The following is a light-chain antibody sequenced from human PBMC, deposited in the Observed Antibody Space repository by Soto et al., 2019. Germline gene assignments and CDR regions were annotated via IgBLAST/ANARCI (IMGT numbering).Light chain of an antibody. CDR3: QQYGSSGT. Sequence: EIVMTQSPATLSVSPGERATLSCRASQSVSINLAWYQQKPGQAPRLLIYGASNRATGIPDRFSGSGSGTDFTLTIGRLEPEDFAVYYCQQYGSSGTFGQGTKVDIK. V-gene: IGKV3-20*01. J-gene: IGKJ1*01. CDR2: GAS. CDR1: QSVSIN.